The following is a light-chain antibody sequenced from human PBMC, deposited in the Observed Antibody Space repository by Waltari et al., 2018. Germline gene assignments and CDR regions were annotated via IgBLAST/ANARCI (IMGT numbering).Light chain of an antibody. J-gene: IGKJ2*01. V-gene: IGKV3-15*01. Sequence: EVLMTQSPPTLSVSPGERATLSCRASQSIARNLAWYQQKPGQAPRLLIYGASTRATDVPDRFSASGSEREFTLTISSLQSEDFAVYYCQQYNNWRTFGQGTKLEI. CDR2: GAS. CDR3: QQYNNWRT. CDR1: QSIARN.